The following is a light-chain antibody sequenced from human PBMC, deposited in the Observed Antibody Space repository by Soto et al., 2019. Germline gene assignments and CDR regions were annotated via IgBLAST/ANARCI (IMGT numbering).Light chain of an antibody. Sequence: EILFPQSPATLSLSPGERPTLPCRASQSVSSYLAWYQQRNGQPPRLLIYDASNRDTGIPARFSGSGSGTDFTLPLSRLEPEDFEVYYCQQRSNWPITFGQGTRLEIK. V-gene: IGKV3-11*01. J-gene: IGKJ5*01. CDR1: QSVSSY. CDR3: QQRSNWPIT. CDR2: DAS.